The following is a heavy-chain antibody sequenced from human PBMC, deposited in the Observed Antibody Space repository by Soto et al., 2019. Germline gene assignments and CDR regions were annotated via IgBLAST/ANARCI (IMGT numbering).Heavy chain of an antibody. V-gene: IGHV3-64D*08. CDR3: VKEGYSYDRARNYNWFDP. CDR1: GFTFSSYS. CDR2: ISSNGGST. D-gene: IGHD5-18*01. J-gene: IGHJ5*02. Sequence: PGGSLRLSCAASGFTFSSYSMNWVRQAPGKGLEWVSYISSNGGSTYYADSVKGRFTISRDNSKNILYLQMSSLRAEDTAVYYCVKEGYSYDRARNYNWFDPWGQGTLVTVSS.